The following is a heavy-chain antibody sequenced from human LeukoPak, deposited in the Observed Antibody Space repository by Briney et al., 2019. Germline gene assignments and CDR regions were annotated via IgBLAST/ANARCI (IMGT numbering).Heavy chain of an antibody. CDR1: GGSISSGDYY. CDR2: IYYSGST. D-gene: IGHD3-3*01. CDR3: TSLGSIFGNYYMDV. J-gene: IGHJ6*03. V-gene: IGHV4-30-4*08. Sequence: SQTLSLTCTLSGGSISSGDYYWSWIRQPPGKGLEWIGYIYYSGSTYYNPSLKSRVTISVDTSKNQFSLKLSSVTAADPAVYYCTSLGSIFGNYYMDVWGKGTTVTVSS.